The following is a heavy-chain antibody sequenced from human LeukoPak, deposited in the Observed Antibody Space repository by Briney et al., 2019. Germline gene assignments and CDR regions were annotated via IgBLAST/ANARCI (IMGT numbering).Heavy chain of an antibody. J-gene: IGHJ4*02. CDR1: GGTFSSYA. D-gene: IGHD2-15*01. CDR2: INPNSGGT. CDR3: ARDPRINCSGGSCYSGYFDY. Sequence: ASVKVSCKASGGTFSSYAISWVRQAPGQGLEWMGWINPNSGGTNYAQKFQGRVTMTRDTSISTAYMELSRLRSDDTAVYYCARDPRINCSGGSCYSGYFDYWGQGTLVTVSS. V-gene: IGHV1-2*02.